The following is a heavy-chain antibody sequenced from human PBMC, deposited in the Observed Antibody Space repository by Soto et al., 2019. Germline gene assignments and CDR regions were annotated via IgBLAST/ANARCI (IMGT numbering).Heavy chain of an antibody. CDR2: ISGGGGST. V-gene: IGHV3-23*01. Sequence: PGGSLRLSCAASGFTFSSYAMSWVRQAPGKGLEWVSAISGGGGSTYYADSVKGRFTISRDNSKNTLYLQMNSLRAEDTAVYYCARTSYGDYVGWFDPWGQGTLVTVSS. D-gene: IGHD4-17*01. CDR1: GFTFSSYA. J-gene: IGHJ5*02. CDR3: ARTSYGDYVGWFDP.